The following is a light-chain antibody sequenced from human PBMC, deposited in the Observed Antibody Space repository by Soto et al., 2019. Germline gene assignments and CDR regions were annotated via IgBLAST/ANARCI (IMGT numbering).Light chain of an antibody. Sequence: QSVLTQPPSASGTPGQRVTISCSGSRSNIGSYSVNWYQHLPGTAPKLLIYSNNQRPSGVPDRFSGSKSGTSASLAISGLQSEDEADYYCAAWDDSLSGLFGGGTKVTVL. CDR1: RSNIGSYS. CDR2: SNN. J-gene: IGLJ3*02. CDR3: AAWDDSLSGL. V-gene: IGLV1-44*01.